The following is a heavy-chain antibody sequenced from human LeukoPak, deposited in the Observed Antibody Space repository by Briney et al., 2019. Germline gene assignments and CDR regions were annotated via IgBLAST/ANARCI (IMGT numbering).Heavy chain of an antibody. J-gene: IGHJ5*02. CDR2: IYYSGST. D-gene: IGHD5-18*01. Sequence: PETLSLTCTVSGGSISSSSYYWGWIRQPPGKGLEWIGSIYYSGSTYYNPSLKSRVTISVDTSKNQFSLKLSSVTAADTAVYYCARVSIQLWFLNWFDPWGQGTLVTVSS. CDR3: ARVSIQLWFLNWFDP. V-gene: IGHV4-39*07. CDR1: GGSISSSSYY.